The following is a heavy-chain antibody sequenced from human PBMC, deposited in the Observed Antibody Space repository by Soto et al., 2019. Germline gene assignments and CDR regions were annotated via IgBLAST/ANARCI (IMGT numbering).Heavy chain of an antibody. CDR2: ISGSGGST. J-gene: IGHJ6*02. CDR1: GFTFSGYA. CDR3: AKVPTDIAPPRPYYYYGMDV. V-gene: IGHV3-23*01. D-gene: IGHD5-12*01. Sequence: GGSLRLSCAASGFTFSGYAMSWVRQAPGKGLEWVSAISGSGGSTYYADSVKGRFTISRDNSKNTLYLQMNSLRVEDTAVYYCAKVPTDIAPPRPYYYYGMDVWGQGTTVTVSS.